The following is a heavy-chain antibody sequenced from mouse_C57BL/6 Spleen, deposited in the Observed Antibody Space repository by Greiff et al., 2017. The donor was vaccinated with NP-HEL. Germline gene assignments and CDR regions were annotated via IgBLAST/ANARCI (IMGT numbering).Heavy chain of an antibody. V-gene: IGHV1-55*01. Sequence: QVQLQQPGAELVKPGASVKMSCKASGYTFTSYWITWVKQRPGQGLEWIGDIYPGSGSTNYNEKFKSKATLTVDTSSSTAYMQLSSLTSEDSAVYDCARGGTTVVAYYFDYWGQGTTLTVSS. CDR2: IYPGSGST. CDR3: ARGGTTVVAYYFDY. CDR1: GYTFTSYW. D-gene: IGHD1-1*01. J-gene: IGHJ2*01.